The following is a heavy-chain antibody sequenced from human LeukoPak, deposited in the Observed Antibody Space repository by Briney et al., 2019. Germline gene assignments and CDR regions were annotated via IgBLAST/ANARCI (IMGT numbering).Heavy chain of an antibody. J-gene: IGHJ6*03. CDR2: IFPADSDT. CDR3: ARLNGDYPRFYYYMDV. Sequence: GESLKISCKASGYSCTNFRIGWVRQMPGKGLEWMGIIFPADSDTTYSPSFEGQVTISADKSISTAYLQWSSLKASDTAIYYCARLNGDYPRFYYYMDVWGKGTTVTVSS. CDR1: GYSCTNFR. V-gene: IGHV5-51*01. D-gene: IGHD4-17*01.